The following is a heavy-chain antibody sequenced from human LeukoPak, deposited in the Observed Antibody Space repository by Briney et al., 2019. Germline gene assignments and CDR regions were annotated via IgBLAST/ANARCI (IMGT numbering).Heavy chain of an antibody. CDR2: IWHDGVNK. V-gene: IGHV3-33*01. CDR3: VREWFGEYLGRRAFDY. J-gene: IGHJ4*02. Sequence: AGGSLRLSCAASGFPFSSYGMHWVRQAPGKGLEWVAVIWHDGVNKDYVDSVKGRFTIARDNSKNTLFLQMNSLRAEDTAVYYCVREWFGEYLGRRAFDYWGQGTLVTVSS. D-gene: IGHD3-10*01. CDR1: GFPFSSYG.